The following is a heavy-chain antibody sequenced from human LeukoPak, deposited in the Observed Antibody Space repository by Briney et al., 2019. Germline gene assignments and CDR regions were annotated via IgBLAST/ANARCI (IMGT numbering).Heavy chain of an antibody. D-gene: IGHD5-24*01. J-gene: IGHJ4*02. V-gene: IGHV3-11*04. CDR1: GFTFSDYY. CDR3: ARDIGNGYNKGYYFDY. Sequence: GGSLRLSCAASGFTFSDYYMSWIRQAPGKGLEWVSYISSSSSTIYYADSVKGRFTISRDNAKNSLYLQMNSLRAEDTAVYYCARDIGNGYNKGYYFDYWGQGTLVTVSS. CDR2: ISSSSSTI.